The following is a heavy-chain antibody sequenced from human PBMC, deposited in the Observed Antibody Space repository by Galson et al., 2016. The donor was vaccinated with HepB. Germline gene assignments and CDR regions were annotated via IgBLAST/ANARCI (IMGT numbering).Heavy chain of an antibody. V-gene: IGHV1-3*01. CDR2: INAGNGNT. CDR1: GYTFASYA. J-gene: IGHJ2*01. CDR3: ARTWGVYGDYPIDL. Sequence: SVKVSCKASGYTFASYAMHWVRQAPGQRLEWMGWINAGNGNTKYSQKFQGRVTITRDTSASTAYMELSSLRSEDTAVYYCARTWGVYGDYPIDLWGRGTLVTVSS. D-gene: IGHD4-17*01.